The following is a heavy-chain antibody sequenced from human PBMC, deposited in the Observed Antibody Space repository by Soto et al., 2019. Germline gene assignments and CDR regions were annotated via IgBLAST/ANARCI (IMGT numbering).Heavy chain of an antibody. D-gene: IGHD2-21*02. CDR3: AKVHCGGDCYPYYFDY. V-gene: IGHV3-30*18. Sequence: LRLSCAASGFTFSSYGMHWVRQAPGKGLEWVAVISYDGSNKYYADSVKGRFTISRDNSKNTLYLQMNSLRAEDTAVYYCAKVHCGGDCYPYYFDYWGQGTLVTVSS. CDR2: ISYDGSNK. CDR1: GFTFSSYG. J-gene: IGHJ4*02.